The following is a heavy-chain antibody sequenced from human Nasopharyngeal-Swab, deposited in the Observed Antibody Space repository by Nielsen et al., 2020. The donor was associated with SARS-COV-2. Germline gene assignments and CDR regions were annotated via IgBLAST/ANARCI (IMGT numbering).Heavy chain of an antibody. CDR3: ARGRVSTNTYYYGLESSYYYYGMDV. V-gene: IGHV4-30-4*01. CDR2: IYYSGST. J-gene: IGHJ6*02. CDR1: GGSISSGDYY. D-gene: IGHD3-10*01. Sequence: SETLSLTCTVSGGSISSGDYYWSWIRQPPGKGLEWIGYIYYSGSTYYNPSLKSRVTISVDTSKNQLSLKLSSVTAADTAVYYCARGRVSTNTYYYGLESSYYYYGMDVWGQGTTVTVSS.